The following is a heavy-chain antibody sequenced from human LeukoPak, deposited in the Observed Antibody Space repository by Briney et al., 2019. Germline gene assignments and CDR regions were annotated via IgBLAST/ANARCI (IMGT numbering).Heavy chain of an antibody. V-gene: IGHV3-7*01. Sequence: DSVKGRITVSRDNAKNSLSLQMNSPRVEDTAVYYCARTVRGGDSYGPDYWGQGTLVTVSS. CDR3: ARTVRGGDSYGPDY. D-gene: IGHD5-18*01. J-gene: IGHJ4*02.